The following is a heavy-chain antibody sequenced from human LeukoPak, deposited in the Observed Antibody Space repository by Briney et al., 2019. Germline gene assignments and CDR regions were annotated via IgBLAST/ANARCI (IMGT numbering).Heavy chain of an antibody. Sequence: GASVKVSCKASGYTFTSYGISWVRQAPGQGLEWMGWISAYNGNTNYAQKLQGRVTMTTDTSTSTAYMELRSLRSDDTAVYYCARPAAPILDYEDYFDYWGQGTLVTVSS. CDR1: GYTFTSYG. J-gene: IGHJ4*02. D-gene: IGHD2-2*01. V-gene: IGHV1-18*01. CDR3: ARPAAPILDYEDYFDY. CDR2: ISAYNGNT.